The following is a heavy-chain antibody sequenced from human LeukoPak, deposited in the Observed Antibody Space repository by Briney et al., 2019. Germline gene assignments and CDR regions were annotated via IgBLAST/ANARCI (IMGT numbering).Heavy chain of an antibody. Sequence: GGSLRLSCAASGFTFSSYGMHWVRQAPGKGLEWVAFIRYDGSNKYYADSVKGRFAISRDNSKNTLYLQMNSLRAEDTAVYYCATYSSGWNYYYYMDVWGKGTTVTISS. CDR3: ATYSSGWNYYYYMDV. CDR1: GFTFSSYG. CDR2: IRYDGSNK. J-gene: IGHJ6*03. V-gene: IGHV3-30*02. D-gene: IGHD6-19*01.